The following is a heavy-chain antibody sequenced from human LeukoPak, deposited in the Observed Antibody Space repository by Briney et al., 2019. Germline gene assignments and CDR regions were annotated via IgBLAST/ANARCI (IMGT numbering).Heavy chain of an antibody. CDR3: ARAGSRKWLPLRY. J-gene: IGHJ4*02. CDR2: INHSGST. V-gene: IGHV4-34*01. Sequence: KPSETLSLTCAVYGGSFSGYYWSWIRQPPGKGLEWIGEINHSGSTNYNPSLKSRVTISVDTSKNQFSLKLSSVTAADTAVYYCARAGSRKWLPLRYWGQGTLVTVSS. D-gene: IGHD3-22*01. CDR1: GGSFSGYY.